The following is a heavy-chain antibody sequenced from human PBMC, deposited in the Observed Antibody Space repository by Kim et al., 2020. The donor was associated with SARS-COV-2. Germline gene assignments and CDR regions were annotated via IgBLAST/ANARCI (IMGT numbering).Heavy chain of an antibody. V-gene: IGHV4-39*07. Sequence: GRTDYNRCLRSRVIISVDTSKNRFSLNLNFVAAADTAVYYCARVFIGWFGHWGQGTLVTVSS. CDR3: ARVFIGWFGH. J-gene: IGHJ5*02. CDR2: GRT. D-gene: IGHD1-26*01.